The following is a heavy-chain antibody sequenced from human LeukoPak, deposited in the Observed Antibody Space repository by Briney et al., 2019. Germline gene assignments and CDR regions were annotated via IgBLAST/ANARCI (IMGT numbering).Heavy chain of an antibody. Sequence: KPSETLSLTYPVSGAPISRPYSSWVRQPPGKGLEWIGYIYYRGSTNYNPSLKSRVTISVDTSKNQFSLNLSSVTAADTAVYYCARDHTGDCSGPEAAYMDVWGKGTTVTVSS. J-gene: IGHJ6*03. V-gene: IGHV4-59*11. D-gene: IGHD6-19*01. CDR1: GAPISRPY. CDR2: IYYRGST. CDR3: ARDHTGDCSGPEAAYMDV.